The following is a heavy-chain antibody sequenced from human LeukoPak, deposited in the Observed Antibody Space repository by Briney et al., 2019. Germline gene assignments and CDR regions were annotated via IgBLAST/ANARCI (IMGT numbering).Heavy chain of an antibody. V-gene: IGHV4-59*01. J-gene: IGHJ5*02. Sequence: SETLSLTCTVSGGSISSYYWSWIRQPPGKGLEWVGYIYYSGSTNYHPSLTSRVTISVDTSKTQFSLKLSSVTAADPAVYYCARDPSGSGKWAPWGQGTLVTVSS. CDR1: GGSISSYY. CDR2: IYYSGST. CDR3: ARDPSGSGKWAP. D-gene: IGHD3-10*01.